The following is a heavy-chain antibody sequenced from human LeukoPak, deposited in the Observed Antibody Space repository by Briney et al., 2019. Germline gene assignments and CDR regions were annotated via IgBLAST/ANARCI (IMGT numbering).Heavy chain of an antibody. J-gene: IGHJ4*02. D-gene: IGHD5-24*01. CDR1: GFTVSSNY. V-gene: IGHV3-66*04. Sequence: GGSLRLSCAASGFTVSSNYMSWVRQAPGKGLEWVSVIYSGGSTYYADSVKGGFTISRDNSKNTLYLQMNSLRAEDTAVYYCARPNRDGYNYLDYWGQGTLVTVSS. CDR3: ARPNRDGYNYLDY. CDR2: IYSGGST.